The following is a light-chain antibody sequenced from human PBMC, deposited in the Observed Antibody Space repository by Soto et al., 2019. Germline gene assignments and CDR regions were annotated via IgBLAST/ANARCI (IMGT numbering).Light chain of an antibody. CDR3: QSFDSSLSTHL. CDR2: EDN. CDR1: SSKIGAGSA. J-gene: IGLJ1*01. V-gene: IGLV1-40*01. Sequence: QPVLTQPPPGSGGPRERGTPFLPGSSSKIGAGSAVHWYQQPPGKAPKLLIYEDNNRPSGVPDRFSGSKSGTSASLAITGLQADDEADYYCQSFDSSLSTHLFGTGTKVTV.